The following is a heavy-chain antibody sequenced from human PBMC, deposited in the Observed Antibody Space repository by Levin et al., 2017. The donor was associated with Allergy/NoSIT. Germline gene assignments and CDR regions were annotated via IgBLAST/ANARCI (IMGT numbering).Heavy chain of an antibody. Sequence: GGSLRLSCAASGFTFDDYAMHWVRQAPGKGLEWVSGISWNSGSRGYADAVKGRVTISRDKAKNSREVQMNSLRTEDTALYYCARDNIGLPDAFDIWGQGTMVIVSS. CDR3: ARDNIGLPDAFDI. CDR1: GFTFDDYA. V-gene: IGHV3-9*01. J-gene: IGHJ3*02. D-gene: IGHD3-10*01. CDR2: ISWNSGSR.